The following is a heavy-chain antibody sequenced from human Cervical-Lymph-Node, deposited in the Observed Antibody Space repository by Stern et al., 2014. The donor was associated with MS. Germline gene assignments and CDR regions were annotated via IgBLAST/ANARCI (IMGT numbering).Heavy chain of an antibody. CDR3: AKVVIMGGFWSVKHHAFDI. V-gene: IGHV3-9*01. CDR2: ISWDRGSI. D-gene: IGHD3-3*01. J-gene: IGHJ3*02. Sequence: EVQLVESGGGLVQPGRSLRLSCAASGFTFDDYAMHWVRQAPGKGLEWVSGISWDRGSIGYADSVKGRFPISRDNAKNSLYLQMNSLRAEDTALYYCAKVVIMGGFWSVKHHAFDIWGQGTMVTVSS. CDR1: GFTFDDYA.